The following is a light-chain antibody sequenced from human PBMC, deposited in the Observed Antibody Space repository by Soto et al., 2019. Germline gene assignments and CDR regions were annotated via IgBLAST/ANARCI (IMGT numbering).Light chain of an antibody. V-gene: IGKV1-5*01. CDR1: QSISSW. J-gene: IGKJ1*01. Sequence: IQITPSSFTLSASLGDRVPLNFRASQSISSWLAWYQQKPGKAPKLLIYDASSLESGVPSRFSGRGSGTEFTLTISSLQPDDFATYYCQQYNSYWTFGQGTKVDI. CDR3: QQYNSYWT. CDR2: DAS.